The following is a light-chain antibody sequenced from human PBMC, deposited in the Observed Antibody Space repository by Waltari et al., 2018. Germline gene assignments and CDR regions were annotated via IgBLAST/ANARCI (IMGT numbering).Light chain of an antibody. V-gene: IGLV2-14*01. CDR1: SSDIGRYNY. Sequence: QSALTQPASVSGSLGQSITISCTGSSSDIGRYNYVSWYQQFPDRAPKLIIYDFTNRPSGVSNRFSGSKSANTASLTISGLQPEDAANYYCASYNPGSTVVFGGGTELTVL. CDR2: DFT. J-gene: IGLJ3*02. CDR3: ASYNPGSTVV.